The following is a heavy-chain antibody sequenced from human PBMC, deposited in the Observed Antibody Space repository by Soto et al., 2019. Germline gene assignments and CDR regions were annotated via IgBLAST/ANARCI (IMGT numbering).Heavy chain of an antibody. CDR1: GFSLSTYA. CDR2: ISDSGTNT. J-gene: IGHJ4*02. V-gene: IGHV3-23*01. CDR3: AKVGPAVGMVD. D-gene: IGHD3-10*01. Sequence: GGSLRLSCAASGFSLSTYATNWVRQAPGKGLEWVSGISDSGTNTYYADSVKGRSTISRDNSRNTLYLNLNSLRAEDTAVYYCAKVGPAVGMVDWGQGTLVTVSS.